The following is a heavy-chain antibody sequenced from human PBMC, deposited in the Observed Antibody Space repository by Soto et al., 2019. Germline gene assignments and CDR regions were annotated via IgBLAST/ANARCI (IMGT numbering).Heavy chain of an antibody. V-gene: IGHV4-4*02. CDR1: GASISSSNW. CDR2: IYHSGST. D-gene: IGHD2-15*01. J-gene: IGHJ5*02. CDR3: ARGGIVVVVDVPHWFDP. Sequence: PSATLSLTCGVSGASISSSNWWAWVRQSPGKGLEWIGEIYHSGSTTYNPSLKGRVTISVDTSKNQFSLKLSSVTAADTAVYYCARGGIVVVVDVPHWFDPWGQGTLVTVSS.